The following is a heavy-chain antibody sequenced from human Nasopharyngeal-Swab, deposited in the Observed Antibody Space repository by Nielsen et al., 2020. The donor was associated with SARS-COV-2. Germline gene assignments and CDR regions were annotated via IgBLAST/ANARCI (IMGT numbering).Heavy chain of an antibody. Sequence: GESLKISCSASGFTFSSYAMHWVRQAPGKGLEYVSAISSNGGSTYYADSVKGRFTISRDNSKNTLYLQMNSLRAEDTAVYYCARPGMGSGSYFFDYWGQGTLVTVSS. CDR3: ARPGMGSGSYFFDY. CDR2: ISSNGGST. V-gene: IGHV3-64*04. CDR1: GFTFSSYA. D-gene: IGHD1-26*01. J-gene: IGHJ4*02.